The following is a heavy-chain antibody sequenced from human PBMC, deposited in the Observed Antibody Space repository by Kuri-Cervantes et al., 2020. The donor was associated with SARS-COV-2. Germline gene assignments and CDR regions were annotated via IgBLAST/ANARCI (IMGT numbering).Heavy chain of an antibody. CDR2: IYSGGGT. Sequence: GGSLRLSCAASGLTFSVYGLNWVRQAPGRGLEWVSVIYSGGGTYYADSVKGRFTISRDNYKNTLYLQMNSLRAEDTAVYYCARRESWKGDFDIWGQGTMVTVSS. V-gene: IGHV3-53*01. CDR3: ARRESWKGDFDI. J-gene: IGHJ3*02. CDR1: GLTFSVYG. D-gene: IGHD1-1*01.